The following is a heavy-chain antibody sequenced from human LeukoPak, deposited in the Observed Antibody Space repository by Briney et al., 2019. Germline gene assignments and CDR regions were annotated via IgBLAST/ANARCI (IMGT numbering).Heavy chain of an antibody. J-gene: IGHJ4*02. CDR1: GGTFSSYA. D-gene: IGHD2-2*01. CDR2: IIPIFGTA. CDR3: ARGVPDCSSTSCYAPVDH. Sequence: SVKVSCKASGGTFSSYAISWVRQAPGQGLEWMGGIIPIFGTANYAQKFQGRVTITADESTSTAYMELSSLRSEDTAVYYCARGVPDCSSTSCYAPVDHWGQGTLVTVSS. V-gene: IGHV1-69*13.